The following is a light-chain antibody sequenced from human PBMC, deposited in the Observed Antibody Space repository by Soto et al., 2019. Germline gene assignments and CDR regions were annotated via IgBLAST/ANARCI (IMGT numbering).Light chain of an antibody. CDR3: QQYHLYWT. Sequence: DIPLTQSPSTLSASVGDRVTITCRASQRIATWLAWYQHQPGSAPKLQIYGASTLQSGVPSRFSGSGSGAEFTLTIDNLQPEDFATYYCQQYHLYWTFGPGTKVEI. CDR1: QRIATW. V-gene: IGKV1-5*01. CDR2: GAS. J-gene: IGKJ1*01.